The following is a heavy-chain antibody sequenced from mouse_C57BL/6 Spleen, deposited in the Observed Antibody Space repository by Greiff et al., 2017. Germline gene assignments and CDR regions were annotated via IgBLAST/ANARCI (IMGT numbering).Heavy chain of an antibody. D-gene: IGHD1-1*01. V-gene: IGHV6-6*01. CDR2: IRNKANNHAT. Sequence: EVKLMESGGGLVQPGGSMKLSCAASGFTFSDAWMDWVRQSPEKGLEWVAEIRNKANNHATYYAESVKGRFTISRDDSKISVYLQMNSLRAEDTGIYYCTRSRGYGSSSGYFDYWGQGTTLTVSS. CDR1: GFTFSDAW. CDR3: TRSRGYGSSSGYFDY. J-gene: IGHJ2*01.